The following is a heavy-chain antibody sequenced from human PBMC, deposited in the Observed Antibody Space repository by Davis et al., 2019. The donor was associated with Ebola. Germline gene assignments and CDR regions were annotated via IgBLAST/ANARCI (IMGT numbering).Heavy chain of an antibody. V-gene: IGHV3-21*01. CDR1: GFTFSSYS. CDR2: ISSSSSYI. CDR3: ARDRYSSSWYDY. J-gene: IGHJ4*02. D-gene: IGHD6-13*01. Sequence: GESLKISCAASGFTFSSYSMNWVRQAPGKGLEWVSSISSSSSYIYYADSVKGRFTISRDNAKNSLYLQMNSLRAEDTVVYYCARDRYSSSWYDYWGQGTLVTVSS.